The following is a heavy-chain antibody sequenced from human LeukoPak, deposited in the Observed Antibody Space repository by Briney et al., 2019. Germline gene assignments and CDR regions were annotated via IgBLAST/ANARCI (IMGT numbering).Heavy chain of an antibody. CDR3: ARDRNRGSGWYSDHYYYYYMDV. CDR1: GFTFSSYA. CDR2: ISSNGGST. V-gene: IGHV3-64*01. J-gene: IGHJ6*03. Sequence: TGGSLRLSCAASGFTFSSYAMHWVRQAPGKGLEYVSAISSNGGSTYYANSVKGRFTISRDNSKNTLYLQMGSLRAKDMAVYYCARDRNRGSGWYSDHYYYYYMDVWGKGTTVTVSS. D-gene: IGHD6-19*01.